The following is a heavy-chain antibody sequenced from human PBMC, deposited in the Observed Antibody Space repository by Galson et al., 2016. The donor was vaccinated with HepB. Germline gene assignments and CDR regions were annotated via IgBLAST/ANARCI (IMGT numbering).Heavy chain of an antibody. CDR3: VQGSTEPAV. CDR1: GFTFRNYG. Sequence: SLRLSCAASGFTFRNYGMTWVRQAPGKGLEVVSSISRSGDSTDYADSVKGRFTISRDNSKNTLSLQMTGLRAEDTAVYYCVQGSTEPAVWGKGTTVIVSS. J-gene: IGHJ6*04. V-gene: IGHV3-23*01. CDR2: ISRSGDST. D-gene: IGHD6-13*01.